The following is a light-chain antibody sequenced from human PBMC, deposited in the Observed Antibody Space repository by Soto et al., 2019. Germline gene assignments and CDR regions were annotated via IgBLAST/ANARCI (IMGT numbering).Light chain of an antibody. CDR3: QQSYTTPWT. V-gene: IGKV1-39*01. J-gene: IGKJ1*01. CDR1: QSIDRS. Sequence: DIQMTQSPSSLSASVGDRVTITCRSSQSIDRSLNWYQQKPGEAPNLLIYAASGLQTGVPSRFSGGASGTDFTLTISSVQLDDFATYYCQQSYTTPWTFGQGTKAEMK. CDR2: AAS.